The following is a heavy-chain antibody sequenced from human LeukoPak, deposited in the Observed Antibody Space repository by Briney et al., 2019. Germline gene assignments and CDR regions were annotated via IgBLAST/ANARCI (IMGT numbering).Heavy chain of an antibody. J-gene: IGHJ3*02. V-gene: IGHV1-46*01. D-gene: IGHD1-26*01. CDR1: GYTFTSYY. CDR3: ARDKPVGATRTGGVFDI. CDR2: INPSGGST. Sequence: GASVKVSCKASGYTFTSYYMHWVRQAPGQGLEWMGIINPSGGSTSYAQKFQGRVTMTRGTSTSTVYMELSSLRSEDTAVYYCARDKPVGATRTGGVFDIWGQGTMVTVSS.